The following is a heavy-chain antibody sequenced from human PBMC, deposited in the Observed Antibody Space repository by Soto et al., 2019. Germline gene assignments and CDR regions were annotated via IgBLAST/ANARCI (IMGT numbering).Heavy chain of an antibody. CDR3: AKAKERGGYDSDFDS. V-gene: IGHV3-23*01. Sequence: EVQLLESGGGLIQPGGSLRLSCAASGFTFGTYGMGWVRQAPGKGLEWVSTITNGNTYYAASLKGRFTISRDNSKNTLYLQMSSLRAEDTALYYCAKAKERGGYDSDFDSWGQGTLVTVSS. D-gene: IGHD3-3*01. CDR2: ITNGNT. J-gene: IGHJ4*02. CDR1: GFTFGTYG.